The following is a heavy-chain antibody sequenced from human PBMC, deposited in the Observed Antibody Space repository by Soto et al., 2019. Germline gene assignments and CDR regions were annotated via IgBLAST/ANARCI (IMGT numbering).Heavy chain of an antibody. V-gene: IGHV4-30-2*01. CDR1: GGSISSGGYS. D-gene: IGHD2-21*01. Sequence: PSETLSLTCAVSGGSISSGGYSWSWIRQPPGKGLEWIGYIYHSGSTYYNPSLKSRVTISVDRSKNQFSLKLSSVTAADTAVYYCARQGGEMLYFDYWGQGTLVTVSS. CDR3: ARQGGEMLYFDY. CDR2: IYHSGST. J-gene: IGHJ4*02.